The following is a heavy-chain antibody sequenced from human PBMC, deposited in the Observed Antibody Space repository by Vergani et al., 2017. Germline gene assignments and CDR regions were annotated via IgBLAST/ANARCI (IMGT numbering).Heavy chain of an antibody. CDR2: INAGNGNT. D-gene: IGHD3/OR15-3a*01. J-gene: IGHJ6*02. Sequence: QVQLVQSGAEVKKPGASVKVSCKASGYTFTSYAMHWVRQAPGQRLEWMGWINAGNGNTKYSQKFQGRVTITRDTSASTAYMELSSLRSEDTAVYYCAREGGYGDWLYPIYNYYYGMDVWGQGP. CDR1: GYTFTSYA. CDR3: AREGGYGDWLYPIYNYYYGMDV. V-gene: IGHV1-3*01.